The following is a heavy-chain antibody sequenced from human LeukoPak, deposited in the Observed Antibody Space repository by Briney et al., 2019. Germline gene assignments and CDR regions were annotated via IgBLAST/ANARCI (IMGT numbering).Heavy chain of an antibody. J-gene: IGHJ4*02. V-gene: IGHV4-34*01. CDR1: GGSFSGYY. CDR2: IYHSGST. CDR3: ARGSTMVRGGFDY. D-gene: IGHD3-10*01. Sequence: PSETLSLTCAVYGGSFSGYYWSWIRQPPGKGLEWIGEIYHSGSTNYNPSLKSRVTISVDKSKNQFSLKLSSVTAADTAVYYCARGSTMVRGGFDYWGQGTLVTVSS.